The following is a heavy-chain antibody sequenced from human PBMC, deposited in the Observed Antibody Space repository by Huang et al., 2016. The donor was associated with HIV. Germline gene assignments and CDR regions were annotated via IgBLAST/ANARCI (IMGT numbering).Heavy chain of an antibody. J-gene: IGHJ4*02. CDR3: AKESRWFSDFDH. Sequence: QVHLVESGGGVVQPGGSLRLSCAASGFKLSGFGMHWVRQAPGKGLWWVAGSSYDGRSQFYTDSVKGRFTISRDNSDNTLSLQMKGLRPDDTAVYYCAKESRWFSDFDHWGQGVLVSVSS. CDR2: SSYDGRSQ. CDR1: GFKLSGFG. V-gene: IGHV3-30*18. D-gene: IGHD2-15*01.